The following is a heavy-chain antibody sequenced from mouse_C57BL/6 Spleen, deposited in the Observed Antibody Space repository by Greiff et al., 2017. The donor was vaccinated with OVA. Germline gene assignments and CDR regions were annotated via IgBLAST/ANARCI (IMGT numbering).Heavy chain of an antibody. J-gene: IGHJ2*01. CDR3: ARRDTGGLYFDY. CDR2: IDPSASYT. D-gene: IGHD3-1*01. V-gene: IGHV1-59*01. CDR1: GYTFTSYW. Sequence: VQLQQSGAELVRPGTSVKLSCKASGYTFTSYWMHWVKPRPGQGLEWIGVIDPSASYTNYNQKFKGKATLTVDTSSSTAYMQLSSLTSEDSAVYYCARRDTGGLYFDYWGQGTTLTVSS.